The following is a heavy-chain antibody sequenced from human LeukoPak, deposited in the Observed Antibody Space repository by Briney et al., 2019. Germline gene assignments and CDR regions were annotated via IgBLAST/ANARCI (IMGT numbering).Heavy chain of an antibody. CDR2: INHSGST. V-gene: IGHV4-39*07. J-gene: IGHJ3*02. CDR1: GGSISSGSYY. D-gene: IGHD2-2*01. Sequence: ASETLSLTCTVSGGSISSGSYYWSWIRQPPGKGLEWNGEINHSGSTNYNPSLKSRVTISVATYKSQFYLILSSVTAADTAVYYCAKGSECQRDAFDIWGQGTMVTVSS. CDR3: AKGSECQRDAFDI.